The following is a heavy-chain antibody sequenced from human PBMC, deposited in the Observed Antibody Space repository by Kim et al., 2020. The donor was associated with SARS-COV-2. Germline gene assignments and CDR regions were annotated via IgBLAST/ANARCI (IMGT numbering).Heavy chain of an antibody. J-gene: IGHJ3*02. CDR1: GYTFTSYG. D-gene: IGHD3-10*01. V-gene: IGHV1-18*01. Sequence: ASVKVSCKASGYTFTSYGISWVRQAPGQGLEWMGWISAYNGNTNYAQKLQGRVTMTTDTSTSTAYMELRSLRSDDTAVYYCARSAGHYYGSGSYGLGDAFDIWGQGTMVTVAS. CDR3: ARSAGHYYGSGSYGLGDAFDI. CDR2: ISAYNGNT.